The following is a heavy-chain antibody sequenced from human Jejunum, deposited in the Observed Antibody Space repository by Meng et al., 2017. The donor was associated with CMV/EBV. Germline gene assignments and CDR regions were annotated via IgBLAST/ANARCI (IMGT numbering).Heavy chain of an antibody. J-gene: IGHJ5*02. D-gene: IGHD3-10*01. V-gene: IGHV4-39*07. CDR3: ARVKYGSTNWFDP. CDR1: GGSIRPTGSY. CDR2: IFFSGIT. Sequence: VSGGSIRPTGSYWGWVRQPPGKGLEWMGNIFFSGITFSNPSLKSRVTISADTSTNQFSLKLSSVTVADTAMYYCARVKYGSTNWFDPWGQGTLVTVSS.